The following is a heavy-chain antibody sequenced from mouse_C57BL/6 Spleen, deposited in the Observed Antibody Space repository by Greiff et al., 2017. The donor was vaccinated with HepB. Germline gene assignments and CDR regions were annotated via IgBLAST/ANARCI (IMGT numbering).Heavy chain of an antibody. V-gene: IGHV1-18*01. CDR3: ASPLYDEGYFDY. J-gene: IGHJ2*01. CDR1: GYTFTDYN. Sequence: EVQLQQSGPELVKPGASVKIPCKASGYTFTDYNMDWVKQSHGKSLEWIGDINPNNGGTIYNQKFKSKATLTVDKSSSTAYMELRSLTSEDTAVYYCASPLYDEGYFDYWGQGTTLTVSS. D-gene: IGHD2-3*01. CDR2: INPNNGGT.